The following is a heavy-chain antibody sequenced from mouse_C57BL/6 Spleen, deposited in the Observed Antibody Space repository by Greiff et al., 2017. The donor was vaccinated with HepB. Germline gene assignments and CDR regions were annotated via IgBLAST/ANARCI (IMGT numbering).Heavy chain of an antibody. V-gene: IGHV2-3*01. CDR2: IWGDGST. CDR1: GFSLTSYG. J-gene: IGHJ3*01. D-gene: IGHD1-1*01. CDR3: ARLITTVVATPFAY. Sequence: VQLVESGPGLVAPSQSLSITCTVSGFSLTSYGVSWVRQPPGKGLEWLGVIWGDGSTNYHSALISRLSISKDNSKSQVFLKLNSLQTDDTATYYCARLITTVVATPFAYWGQGTLVTVSA.